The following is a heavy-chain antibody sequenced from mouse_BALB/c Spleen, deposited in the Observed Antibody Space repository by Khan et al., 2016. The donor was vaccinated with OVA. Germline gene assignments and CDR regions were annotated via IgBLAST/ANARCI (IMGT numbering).Heavy chain of an antibody. V-gene: IGHV1-54*03. J-gene: IGHJ3*01. D-gene: IGHD3-2*02. Sequence: QVQLQQSGAELVRPGTSVQVSCKASGYAFTDYLIEWIKPRPGQGLEWIGVINPGSGDITYNEKFMAKATLTAEQSSSTAYIQLTSLPSDDSAVYFWSRSGYGFGAYWGPGTLVTVSA. CDR3: SRSGYGFGAY. CDR1: GYAFTDYL. CDR2: INPGSGDI.